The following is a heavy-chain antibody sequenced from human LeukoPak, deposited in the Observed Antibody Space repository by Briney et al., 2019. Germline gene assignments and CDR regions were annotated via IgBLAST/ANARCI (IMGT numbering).Heavy chain of an antibody. D-gene: IGHD3-10*01. CDR2: IYYSGST. CDR3: ARGSGSYYMRGYYFDY. J-gene: IGHJ4*02. Sequence: SETLSLTCTVSGGSLSSSSYYWGWIRQPPGKGLEWIGSIYYSGSTYYNPSLKRRVTISVDTSKNQFSLKLSSVTAADTAVYYCARGSGSYYMRGYYFDYWGQGTLVTVSS. V-gene: IGHV4-39*07. CDR1: GGSLSSSSYY.